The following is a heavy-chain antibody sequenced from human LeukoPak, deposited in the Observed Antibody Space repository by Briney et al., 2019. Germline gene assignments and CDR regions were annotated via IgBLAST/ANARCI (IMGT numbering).Heavy chain of an antibody. CDR2: IYYSGST. D-gene: IGHD2-15*01. CDR3: ARHAECKPGGSCYSWIHWFAP. J-gene: IGHJ5*02. CDR1: GGSISSTTYY. V-gene: IGHV4-39*01. Sequence: PSETLSLTCTVSGGSISSTTYYWGWIRQPPGKGLEWIGSIYYSGSTYYNPSLKSRVTMSVDTSKNQFSLKLSSVTAADTAVYYCARHAECKPGGSCYSWIHWFAPWGEGALVPVSS.